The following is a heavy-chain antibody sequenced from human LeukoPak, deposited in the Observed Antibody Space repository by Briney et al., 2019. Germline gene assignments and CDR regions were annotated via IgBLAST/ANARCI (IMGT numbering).Heavy chain of an antibody. J-gene: IGHJ4*02. Sequence: GGSLRLSCAASGFTFSSYSMNWVRQAPGKGLEWVSSISSSSSYIYYADSVKGRFTISRDNAKNSLYLQMNSLRAEDTAVYYCARRPATYIAVAGHFDYWGQGTLVTVSS. D-gene: IGHD6-19*01. CDR2: ISSSSSYI. V-gene: IGHV3-21*01. CDR3: ARRPATYIAVAGHFDY. CDR1: GFTFSSYS.